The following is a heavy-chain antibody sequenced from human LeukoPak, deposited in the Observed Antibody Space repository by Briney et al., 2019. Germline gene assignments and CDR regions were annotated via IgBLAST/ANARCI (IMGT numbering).Heavy chain of an antibody. CDR2: INPNSGDT. D-gene: IGHD2-2*01. V-gene: IGHV1-2*06. Sequence: ASVKVSCKASGYTFTSYYIHWVRQAPGQGLEWMGRINPNSGDTNYAQKFQGRVTMTRDTSITTAYMELSRLRSDDTAVYYCARDQVGCSSTSCLIDYWGQGTLVTVSS. CDR3: ARDQVGCSSTSCLIDY. J-gene: IGHJ4*02. CDR1: GYTFTSYY.